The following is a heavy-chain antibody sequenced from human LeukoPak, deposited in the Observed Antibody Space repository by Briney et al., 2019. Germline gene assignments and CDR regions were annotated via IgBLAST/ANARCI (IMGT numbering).Heavy chain of an antibody. V-gene: IGHV3-53*04. CDR3: ARDYCSGGSCYAY. CDR2: IYSGGST. D-gene: IGHD2-15*01. J-gene: IGHJ3*01. Sequence: GGSLRLSCAASGFTVSSNYMSWVRQAPGKGLEWVSVIYSGGSTYYADSVKGRFTISRHNSKNTLYLQMNSLRAEDTAVYYCARDYCSGGSCYAYWGQGTMVTVSS. CDR1: GFTVSSNY.